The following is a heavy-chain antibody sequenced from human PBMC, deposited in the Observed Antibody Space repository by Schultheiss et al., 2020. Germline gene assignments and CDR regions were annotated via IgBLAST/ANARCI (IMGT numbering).Heavy chain of an antibody. D-gene: IGHD3-10*01. CDR3: ARDLDGTGLFDP. V-gene: IGHV3-48*02. Sequence: GGSLRLSCAASGFTFSTYIMNWVRQAPGKGLAWISYISSSSSPIFYADSVKGRFTISRDNAKNSLYLQMNSLRDEDTAVYYCARDLDGTGLFDPWGQGTLVTVSS. J-gene: IGHJ5*02. CDR2: ISSSSSPI. CDR1: GFTFSTYI.